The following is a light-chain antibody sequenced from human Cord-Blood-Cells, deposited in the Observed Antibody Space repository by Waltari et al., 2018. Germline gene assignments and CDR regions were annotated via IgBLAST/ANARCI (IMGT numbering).Light chain of an antibody. V-gene: IGLV2-14*01. CDR3: SSYTSSSTLV. CDR2: DVR. CDR1: SSDGGGYNY. J-gene: IGLJ2*01. Sequence: QSALTQPASVSGSPGQSITISCTGTSSDGGGYNYVSWYQQHPGKAPNLMIYDVRNRPSGVSNRVAGAKSGNAASLTISGLQAEDEADYYCSSYTSSSTLVFGGGTKLTVL.